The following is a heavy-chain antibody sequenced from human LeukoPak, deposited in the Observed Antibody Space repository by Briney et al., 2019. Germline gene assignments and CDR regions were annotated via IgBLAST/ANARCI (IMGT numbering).Heavy chain of an antibody. CDR2: ISFDGSNK. J-gene: IGHJ4*01. D-gene: IGHD4-17*01. CDR3: ARDGGYGDYYFDS. CDR1: GFSFSRYA. V-gene: IGHV3-30-3*01. Sequence: GGSLRLSCAASGFSFSRYAMHWVRQAPGKGLEWVAIISFDGSNKFYANSVKGRFTFSRDNSDNTLFLQMNSLRAEDTAVYYCARDGGYGDYYFDSWGHGTLVTVSS.